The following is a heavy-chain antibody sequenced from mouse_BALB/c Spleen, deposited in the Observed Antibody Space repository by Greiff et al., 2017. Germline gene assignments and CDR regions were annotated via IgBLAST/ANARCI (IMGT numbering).Heavy chain of an antibody. Sequence: EVHLVESGPGLVKPSQSLSLTCTVTGYSITSDYAWNWIRQFPGNKLEWMGYISYSGSTSYNPSLKSRISITRDTSKNQFFLQLNSVTTEDTATYYCARWDFDYWGQGTTLTVSS. J-gene: IGHJ2*01. CDR3: ARWDFDY. V-gene: IGHV3-2*02. CDR2: ISYSGST. CDR1: GYSITSDYA.